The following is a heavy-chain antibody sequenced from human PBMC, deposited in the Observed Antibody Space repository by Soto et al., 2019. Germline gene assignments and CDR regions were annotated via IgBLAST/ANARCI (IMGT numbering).Heavy chain of an antibody. Sequence: GGSLRLSCAASGFTFSSYAMSWVRQAPGKGLEWVSAISGSGGSTYYADSVKGRFTISRDNSKNTLYLQMNSLRAEDTAVYYCAKLRTRSFSSSSSNDYYYYGMDVWGQGTTVTVSS. D-gene: IGHD6-13*01. CDR2: ISGSGGST. J-gene: IGHJ6*02. V-gene: IGHV3-23*01. CDR3: AKLRTRSFSSSSSNDYYYYGMDV. CDR1: GFTFSSYA.